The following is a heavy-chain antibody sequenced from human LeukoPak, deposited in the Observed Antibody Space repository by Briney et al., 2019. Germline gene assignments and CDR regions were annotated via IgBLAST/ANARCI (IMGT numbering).Heavy chain of an antibody. Sequence: GSSVKVSCKASGGTFSSYAISWVRQAPGQGLEWMGGIIPIFGTANYAQKFQGRVTITADESTSTAYMELSSLRSEDTAVYYCAIDGGYCSSTSCSKLFDYRGQGTLVTVSS. V-gene: IGHV1-69*01. CDR2: IIPIFGTA. J-gene: IGHJ4*02. CDR3: AIDGGYCSSTSCSKLFDY. D-gene: IGHD2-2*01. CDR1: GGTFSSYA.